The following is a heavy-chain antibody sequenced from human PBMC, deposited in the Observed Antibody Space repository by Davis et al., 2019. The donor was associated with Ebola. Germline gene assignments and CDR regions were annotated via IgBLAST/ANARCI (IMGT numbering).Heavy chain of an antibody. V-gene: IGHV1-18*01. J-gene: IGHJ6*02. Sequence: ASVKVSCKASGYTFTSYGISWVRQAPGQGLEWMGWISAYNGNTNYAQKFQGRVTMTRDTSISTAYMELSRLRSDDTAVYYCASFKSTFGVVIPVNYYYYGMDVWGQGTTVTVSS. CDR2: ISAYNGNT. D-gene: IGHD3-3*02. CDR3: ASFKSTFGVVIPVNYYYYGMDV. CDR1: GYTFTSYG.